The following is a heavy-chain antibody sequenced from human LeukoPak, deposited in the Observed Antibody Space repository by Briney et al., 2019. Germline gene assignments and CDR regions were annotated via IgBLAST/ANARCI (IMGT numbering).Heavy chain of an antibody. CDR2: ISSSGSTI. CDR1: GFTFSSYG. J-gene: IGHJ4*02. CDR3: ARGANTIFGVVMWYFDY. Sequence: PGRSLRLSCAASGFTFSSYGMPWVRQAPGKGLEWVSYISSSGSTIYYADSVKGRFTISRDNAKNSLYLQMNSLRAEDTAVYYCARGANTIFGVVMWYFDYWGQGTLVTVSS. D-gene: IGHD3-3*01. V-gene: IGHV3-48*04.